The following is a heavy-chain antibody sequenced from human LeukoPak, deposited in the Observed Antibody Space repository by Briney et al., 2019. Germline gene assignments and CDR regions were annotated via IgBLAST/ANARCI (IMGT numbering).Heavy chain of an antibody. Sequence: ASVKVSCKASGYSFTGYYMHWVRQAPGQGLEWMGRINPNSGGTNYAQKFQGRVTMTRATSISTAYMELSRLKSDGQAVEYMCRVGGTGYSTGNFYHGAQGTLVTVSS. J-gene: IGHJ4*02. CDR2: INPNSGGT. D-gene: IGHD3-9*01. CDR1: GYSFTGYY. V-gene: IGHV1-2*06. CDR3: CRVGGTGYSTGNFYH.